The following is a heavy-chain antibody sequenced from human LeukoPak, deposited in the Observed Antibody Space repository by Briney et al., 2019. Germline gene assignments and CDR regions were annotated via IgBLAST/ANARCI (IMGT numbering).Heavy chain of an antibody. CDR2: TYFRSKWYT. V-gene: IGHV6-1*01. CDR3: ARDRYDKNFDY. Sequence: SQTLSLTCAISVDSVSTNRGAWNWIRQSPTRGLEWLGRTYFRSKWYTDYSLSVKSRISIIPDTSSNQFSLQLNSVSREDTAVYYCARDRYDKNFDYWGQGTLVTVSS. D-gene: IGHD3-22*01. J-gene: IGHJ4*02. CDR1: VDSVSTNRGA.